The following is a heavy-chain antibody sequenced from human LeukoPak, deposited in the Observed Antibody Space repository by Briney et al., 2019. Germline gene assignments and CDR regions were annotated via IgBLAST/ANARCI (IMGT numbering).Heavy chain of an antibody. CDR3: ARRIYFDNTGYLFDY. CDR2: IYHSGST. Sequence: SQTLSLTCTVSGGSISSGGYYWSWIRQPPGKGLEWIGYIYHSGSTYYNPSLKSRVTISVDTSKNQFSLKLSSVTAADTAVYYCARRIYFDNTGYLFDYWGQGALVTVSP. CDR1: GGSISSGGYY. J-gene: IGHJ4*02. V-gene: IGHV4-30-2*05. D-gene: IGHD3-22*01.